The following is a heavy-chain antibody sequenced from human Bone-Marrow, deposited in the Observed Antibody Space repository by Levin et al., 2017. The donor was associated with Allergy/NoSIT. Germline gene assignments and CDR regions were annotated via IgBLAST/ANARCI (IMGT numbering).Heavy chain of an antibody. CDR3: AKASQLYGWYAPDY. CDR2: ISYDGSNK. D-gene: IGHD6-19*01. Sequence: TGGSLRLSCAASGFTFSSYGMHWVRQAPGKGLEWVAVISYDGSNKYDADSVKGRFTISRDNSKNTLSLQMNSLRAEDTAVYYCAKASQLYGWYAPDYWGQGTLVTVSS. J-gene: IGHJ4*02. V-gene: IGHV3-30*18. CDR1: GFTFSSYG.